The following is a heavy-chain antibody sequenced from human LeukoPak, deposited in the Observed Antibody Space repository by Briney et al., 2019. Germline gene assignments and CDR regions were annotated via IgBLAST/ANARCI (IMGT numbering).Heavy chain of an antibody. CDR3: ARGSITMVRGVIPYYYYYGMDV. CDR1: GGSFSGYY. V-gene: IGHV4-34*01. Sequence: PSETLSLTCAVYGGSFSGYYWSWIRQPPGKGLEWIGEINHSGSTNYNPSLKSRVTISVDMSKNQFSLKLSSVTAADMAVYYCARGSITMVRGVIPYYYYYGMDVWGQGTTVTVSS. CDR2: INHSGST. D-gene: IGHD3-10*01. J-gene: IGHJ6*02.